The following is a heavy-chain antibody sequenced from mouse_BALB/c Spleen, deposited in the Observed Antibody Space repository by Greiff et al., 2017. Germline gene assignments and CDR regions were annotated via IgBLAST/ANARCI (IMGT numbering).Heavy chain of an antibody. V-gene: IGHV2-9*02. J-gene: IGHJ4*01. Sequence: VMLVESGPGLVAPSQSLSITCTVSGFSLTSYGVYWVRQPPGKGLEWLGVIWAGGSTNYNSALMSRLSISKDNSKSQVFLKMISLQTDDTAMYYCAREGPHYAMDYWGQGTSVTVSS. D-gene: IGHD3-3*01. CDR1: GFSLTSYG. CDR3: AREGPHYAMDY. CDR2: IWAGGST.